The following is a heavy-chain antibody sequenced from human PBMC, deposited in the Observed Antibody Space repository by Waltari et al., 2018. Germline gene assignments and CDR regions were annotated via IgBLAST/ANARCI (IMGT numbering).Heavy chain of an antibody. V-gene: IGHV4-4*02. CDR3: ATVIAGCSASSCYLDS. CDR1: GASIPTRYW. J-gene: IGHJ4*02. Sequence: QVQLQESGPGLVKPSGTLSLTCAVSGASIPTRYWWNWVRRSPGKGLEWIGEISHWRFTNYNPSLEGRISISLDESKNQFSLQLSSVTAADTAMYYCATVIAGCSASSCYLDSWGQGTLVTVSS. CDR2: ISHWRFT. D-gene: IGHD2-15*01.